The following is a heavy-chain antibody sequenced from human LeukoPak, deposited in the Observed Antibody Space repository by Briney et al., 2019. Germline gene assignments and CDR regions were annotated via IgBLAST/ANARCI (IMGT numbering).Heavy chain of an antibody. CDR1: GGTFSSYA. D-gene: IGHD6-19*01. CDR2: IIPIFGTA. Sequence: SVKVSCKASGGTFSSYAISWVRQAPGQGLEWMGGIIPIFGTANYAQKFQGRVTITADKSTSTAYMELSSLRSEDSAVYYCARTVAGIGYFDYWGQGTLVTVSS. CDR3: ARTVAGIGYFDY. V-gene: IGHV1-69*06. J-gene: IGHJ4*02.